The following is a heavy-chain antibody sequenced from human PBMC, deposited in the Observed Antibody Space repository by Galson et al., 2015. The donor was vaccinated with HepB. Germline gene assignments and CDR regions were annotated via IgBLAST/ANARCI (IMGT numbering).Heavy chain of an antibody. Sequence: SLRLSCAASGFTFSNYRMNWVRQAPGKGLEWISSISSSTTTISYADSVRGRFTMSRDNAKKAVSLQMNSLRAEDTAVYYCAREGYDSHGYYSYFQHWGQGTLVTVSS. CDR3: AREGYDSHGYYSYFQH. J-gene: IGHJ1*01. CDR1: GFTFSNYR. CDR2: ISSSTTTI. V-gene: IGHV3-48*01. D-gene: IGHD3-22*01.